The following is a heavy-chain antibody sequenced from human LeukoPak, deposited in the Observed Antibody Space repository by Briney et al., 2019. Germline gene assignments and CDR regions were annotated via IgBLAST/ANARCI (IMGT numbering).Heavy chain of an antibody. CDR2: IYHSGST. D-gene: IGHD3-3*01. CDR1: GGSISSSNW. CDR3: ARAPDRTYYDFWNGVDY. V-gene: IGHV4-4*02. Sequence: SGTLSLTCAVSGGSISSSNWWSWVRQPPGKGLEWIGEIYHSGSTNYNPSLRSRVTISVDKSKNQFSLKLSSVTAADTAVYYCARAPDRTYYDFWNGVDYWGQGTLVTVSS. J-gene: IGHJ4*02.